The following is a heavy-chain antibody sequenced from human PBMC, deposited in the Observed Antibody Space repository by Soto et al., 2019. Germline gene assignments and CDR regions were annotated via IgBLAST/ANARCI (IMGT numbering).Heavy chain of an antibody. CDR1: GYSFTNYW. CDR2: IDPSDSYT. J-gene: IGHJ4*02. V-gene: IGHV5-10-1*03. D-gene: IGHD1-7*01. CDR3: AIRTPSKDY. Sequence: EVQLVQSGAEVKKPGESLRISCKGSGYSFTNYWINWVRQMSGKGLEWMGRIDPSDSYTNYSPSFQGHVTISVDKSITTAYLQWSSLKASDTAMYYCAIRTPSKDYWGQVTLVTVSS.